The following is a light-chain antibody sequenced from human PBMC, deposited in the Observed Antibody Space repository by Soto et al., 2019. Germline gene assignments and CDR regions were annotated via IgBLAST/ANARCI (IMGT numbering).Light chain of an antibody. Sequence: EIVLTQSPCTLSLSPGERATLSCRASQSVASRNLAWYQQKSGQAPRLLIYGASSRAIHTPDRFRGSGSGTDFTLTISGLEPEDFAVYYCQQYGSSGTFGQGTQVDIK. J-gene: IGKJ1*01. CDR3: QQYGSSGT. CDR1: QSVASRN. CDR2: GAS. V-gene: IGKV3-20*01.